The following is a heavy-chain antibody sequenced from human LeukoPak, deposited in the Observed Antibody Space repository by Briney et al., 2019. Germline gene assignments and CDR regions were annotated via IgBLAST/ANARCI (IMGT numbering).Heavy chain of an antibody. CDR2: ISSSSYI. CDR3: ARDTMVTSRYYGMDV. V-gene: IGHV3-21*01. D-gene: IGHD5-18*01. Sequence: GRSLRLSCAASGFTFSSYSMNWVRQAPGKGLEWVSSISSSSYIYYADSVKGRFTISRDNAKNSLYLQMNSLRVEDTAVYYCARDTMVTSRYYGMDVWGQGTTVTVSS. CDR1: GFTFSSYS. J-gene: IGHJ6*02.